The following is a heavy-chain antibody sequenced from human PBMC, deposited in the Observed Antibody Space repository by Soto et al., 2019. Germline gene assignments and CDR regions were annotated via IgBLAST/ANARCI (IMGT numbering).Heavy chain of an antibody. Sequence: SETLSLTCAVSGYSISSSNWWGWIRQPPGKGLEWIGYIYYSGSTYYNPSLKSRLTMSVDTSKNQFSLKLSSVTAVDTAVYYCARKYGGYYYMDVWGKGSTVIVSS. CDR1: GYSISSSNW. CDR2: IYYSGST. D-gene: IGHD3-22*01. J-gene: IGHJ6*03. CDR3: ARKYGGYYYMDV. V-gene: IGHV4-28*01.